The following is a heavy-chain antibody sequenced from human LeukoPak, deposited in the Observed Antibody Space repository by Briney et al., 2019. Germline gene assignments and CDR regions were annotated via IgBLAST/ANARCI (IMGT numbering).Heavy chain of an antibody. CDR2: IKQDGSEK. CDR3: AREGYDSSGYYFDY. V-gene: IGHV3-7*01. Sequence: GGSLRLSCAASGFTFSNYALHWVRQAPGKGLEWVANIKQDGSEKYYVDSVKGRFTISRDNAKNSLYLQMNSLRAEDTALYYCAREGYDSSGYYFDYWGQGTLVTVSS. J-gene: IGHJ4*02. D-gene: IGHD3-22*01. CDR1: GFTFSNYA.